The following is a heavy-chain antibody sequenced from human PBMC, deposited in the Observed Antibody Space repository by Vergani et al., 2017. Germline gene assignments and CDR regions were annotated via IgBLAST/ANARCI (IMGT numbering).Heavy chain of an antibody. CDR3: ARTESFILRYFHWAL. Sequence: QLLLQESDPGLVKPSETLSLTCTVSGASISSSNYYWGWIRQSPGKGLEWIGNIFHSGSTYYNLSLNSRVTISVDTSKKQFSLKLSSVTAADTAIYFCARTESFILRYFHWALWGQGTLVTVSS. D-gene: IGHD3-9*01. CDR1: GASISSSNYY. CDR2: IFHSGST. J-gene: IGHJ4*02. V-gene: IGHV4-39*01.